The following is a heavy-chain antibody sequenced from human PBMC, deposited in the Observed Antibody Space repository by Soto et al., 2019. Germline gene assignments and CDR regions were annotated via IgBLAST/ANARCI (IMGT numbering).Heavy chain of an antibody. Sequence: QLQLQESGPGLVKPSETLSLTCTVSGGSISSSSYYWGWIRQPPGKGLEWIGSINYSGSTYYNPSLKSRVTISVDTSKNQFSLKLSSVTAADTAVYYCARLTVTTWYDWGQGTLVTVSS. V-gene: IGHV4-39*01. J-gene: IGHJ4*02. D-gene: IGHD4-17*01. CDR3: ARLTVTTWYD. CDR1: GGSISSSSYY. CDR2: INYSGST.